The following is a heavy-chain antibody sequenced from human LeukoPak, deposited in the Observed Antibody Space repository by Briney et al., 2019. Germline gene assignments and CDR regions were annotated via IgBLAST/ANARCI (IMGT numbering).Heavy chain of an antibody. CDR1: GFTFSSYA. V-gene: IGHV3-64*01. CDR2: ISSNGGST. CDR3: ARDGSGSFSFDY. D-gene: IGHD3-10*01. J-gene: IGHJ4*02. Sequence: GGSLRLSCAASGFTFSSYAMHWVRQAPGKGLEYVSAISSNGGSTYYANSVKGRFTISRDNSKNTLNLQMGSLRAEDMAVYYCARDGSGSFSFDYWGQGTLVTVSS.